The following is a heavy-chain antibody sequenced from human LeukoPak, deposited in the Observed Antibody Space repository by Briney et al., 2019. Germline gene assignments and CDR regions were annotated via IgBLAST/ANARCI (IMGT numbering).Heavy chain of an antibody. J-gene: IGHJ4*02. D-gene: IGHD3-22*01. CDR3: AKDRVSGVVVILDY. CDR2: LSGSGGST. CDR1: GFTFSSYA. Sequence: PGGSLRLSCSACGFTFSSYAMSWVRQAPGKGLEWVSALSGSGGSTYYADSVKGRFTISRDKSKNTLYLQMNSLRAEDTAVYYCAKDRVSGVVVILDYWGQGTLVTVSS. V-gene: IGHV3-23*01.